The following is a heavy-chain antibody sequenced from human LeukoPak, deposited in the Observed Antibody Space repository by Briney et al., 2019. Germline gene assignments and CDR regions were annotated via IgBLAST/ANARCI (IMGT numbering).Heavy chain of an antibody. Sequence: GGSLRLSCAASGYTFSSYSINWVRQAPGKGLEWVSSISVRSNYIYYADSVRGRFRISRDDARGSLYLQMNSLRAEDTAVYYCVRLRRNSDTTGFYYYYDFWGQGTLVTVSS. CDR1: GYTFSSYS. CDR2: ISVRSNYI. CDR3: VRLRRNSDTTGFYYYYDF. J-gene: IGHJ4*02. V-gene: IGHV3-21*01. D-gene: IGHD3-22*01.